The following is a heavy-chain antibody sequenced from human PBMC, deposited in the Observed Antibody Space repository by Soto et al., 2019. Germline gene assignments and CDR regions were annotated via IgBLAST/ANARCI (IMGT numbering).Heavy chain of an antibody. CDR3: ARVIANSGIDY. V-gene: IGHV4-39*01. D-gene: IGHD3-10*01. Sequence: SETLSLTCTVSGGSISSSSYYWGWIRQPPGKGLEWIGSIYYSGSTYYNPSLKSRVTISVDTSKNQFSLKLSSVTAADTAVYYCARVIANSGIDYWGQGALVTVSS. J-gene: IGHJ4*02. CDR1: GGSISSSSYY. CDR2: IYYSGST.